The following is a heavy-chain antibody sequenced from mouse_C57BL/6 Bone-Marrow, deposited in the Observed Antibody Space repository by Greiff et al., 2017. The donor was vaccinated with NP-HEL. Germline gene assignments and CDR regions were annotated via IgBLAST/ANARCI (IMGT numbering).Heavy chain of an antibody. V-gene: IGHV1-72*01. J-gene: IGHJ4*01. CDR1: GYTFTSYW. Sequence: VQLQQPGAELVKPGASVKLSCKASGYTFTSYWMHWVKQRPGRGLGWIGRIDPNSGGTKYNEKFKSKATLTVDKPSSTAYMQLSSLTSEDSAVYYCAKSLYYGSSYYAMDYWGQGTSVTVSS. CDR3: AKSLYYGSSYYAMDY. CDR2: IDPNSGGT. D-gene: IGHD1-1*01.